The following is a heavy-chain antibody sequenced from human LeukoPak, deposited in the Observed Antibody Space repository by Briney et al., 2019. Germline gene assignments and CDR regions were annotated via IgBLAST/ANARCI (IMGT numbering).Heavy chain of an antibody. CDR1: GGSFSGYY. D-gene: IGHD3-10*01. Sequence: SETLSLTCAVYGGSFSGYYWSWIRQPPGKGLEWIGEINHSGSTNYNPSLKSRVTISVDTSKNQFSLKLSSVTAADTAVYYCARDSRRITMVRGVISVAFDIWGQGTMVTVSS. CDR3: ARDSRRITMVRGVISVAFDI. V-gene: IGHV4-34*01. J-gene: IGHJ3*02. CDR2: INHSGST.